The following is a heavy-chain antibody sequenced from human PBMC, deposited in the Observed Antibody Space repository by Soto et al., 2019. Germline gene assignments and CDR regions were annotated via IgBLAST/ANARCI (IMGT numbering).Heavy chain of an antibody. CDR1: GFTFSSYA. V-gene: IGHV3-30-3*01. Sequence: QVQLVESGGGVVQPGRSLRLSCAASGFTFSSYAMHWVRQAPGKGLEWVAVISYDGSNKYYADSVKGRFTISRDNSKNTLYLQMNSLRAEDTAVYYCARGSLWFGELLPAFDPWGHGTLVTVSS. J-gene: IGHJ5*02. CDR2: ISYDGSNK. CDR3: ARGSLWFGELLPAFDP. D-gene: IGHD3-10*01.